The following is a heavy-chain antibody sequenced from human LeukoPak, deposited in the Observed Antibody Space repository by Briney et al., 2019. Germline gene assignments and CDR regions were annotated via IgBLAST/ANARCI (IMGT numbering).Heavy chain of an antibody. J-gene: IGHJ4*02. CDR2: ISYDGSNK. V-gene: IGHV3-30*18. CDR1: GFTFSSYG. Sequence: GRSLRLSCAASGFTFSSYGMHWVRQAPGKGLEWVAVISYDGSNKYYADSVKGRFTISRDNSKNTLYLQMNSLRAEDTAVYYCAKDAKIDGYNAPAYYFDYWGQGTLVTVSS. D-gene: IGHD5-24*01. CDR3: AKDAKIDGYNAPAYYFDY.